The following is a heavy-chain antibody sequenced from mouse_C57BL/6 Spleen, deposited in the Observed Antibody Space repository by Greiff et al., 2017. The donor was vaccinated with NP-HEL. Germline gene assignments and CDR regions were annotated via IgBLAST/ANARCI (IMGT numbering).Heavy chain of an antibody. V-gene: IGHV1-22*01. CDR1: GYTFTDYN. D-gene: IGHD3-1*01. J-gene: IGHJ4*01. Sequence: EVQLQQSGPELVKPGASVKMSCKASGYTFTDYNMHWVKQSHGKSLEWIGYINPNNGGTSYNQKFKGKATLTVNQSSSTAYMERRSLTSEDSAVYYCARSAGAMDYWGQGTSVTVSS. CDR3: ARSAGAMDY. CDR2: INPNNGGT.